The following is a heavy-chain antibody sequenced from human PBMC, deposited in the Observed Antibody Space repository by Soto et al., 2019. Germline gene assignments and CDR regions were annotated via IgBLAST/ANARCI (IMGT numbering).Heavy chain of an antibody. J-gene: IGHJ6*02. Sequence: SVKVSCKASGYTFTSYGISWVRQAPGQGLEWMGWISAYNGNTNYAQKLQGRVTMTTDTSTSTAYMELRSLRSDDTAVYYCAREGQWLVLSYYYCYYGMDVWGQGTTVTVSS. CDR1: GYTFTSYG. CDR3: AREGQWLVLSYYYCYYGMDV. D-gene: IGHD6-19*01. V-gene: IGHV1-18*04. CDR2: ISAYNGNT.